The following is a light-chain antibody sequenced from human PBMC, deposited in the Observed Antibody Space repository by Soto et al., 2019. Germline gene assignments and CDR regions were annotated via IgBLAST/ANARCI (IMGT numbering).Light chain of an antibody. J-gene: IGLJ2*01. CDR3: SSFSSSSTLVV. V-gene: IGLV2-14*01. CDR2: EVS. Sequence: QSALTQPASVSGSPGQSITISCTGTSSDVGGYSYVSWYQQHPGKAPKLMIYEVSNRPSGVSNRFSGSKSGNTASLTISRLQAEDEADYSCSSFSSSSTLVVFGGGTKHTVL. CDR1: SSDVGGYSY.